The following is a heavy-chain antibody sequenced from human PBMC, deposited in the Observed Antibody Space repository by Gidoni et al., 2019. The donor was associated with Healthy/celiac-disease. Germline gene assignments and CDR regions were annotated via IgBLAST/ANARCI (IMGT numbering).Heavy chain of an antibody. V-gene: IGHV4-34*01. Sequence: QVQLQQWGAGLLKPSETLSLTCAVYGGSFSGYSWSWIRQPPGKGLEWIGEINHSGSTNYNPSLKSRVTISVDTSKNRFSLKLSSVTAADTAVYYCARGVSQSYDFWSGYLGTGFDPWGQGTLVTVSS. CDR1: GGSFSGYS. CDR3: ARGVSQSYDFWSGYLGTGFDP. D-gene: IGHD3-3*01. J-gene: IGHJ5*02. CDR2: INHSGST.